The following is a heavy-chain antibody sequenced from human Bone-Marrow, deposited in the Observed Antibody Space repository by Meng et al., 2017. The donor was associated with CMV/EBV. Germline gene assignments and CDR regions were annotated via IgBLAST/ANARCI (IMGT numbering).Heavy chain of an antibody. V-gene: IGHV2-70D*14. D-gene: IGHD6-13*01. CDR1: GFSLTTSGVR. Sequence: SGPTLVKPTQTLILTCTFSGFSLTTSGVRVSWIRQPPGKALEWLGRIDWDDDKFYSTSLKSRLTITKDTSKNQVVLTMTNMDPVDTATYYCAHASSSWYGGYYFDYWGQGTLVTVSS. J-gene: IGHJ4*02. CDR3: AHASSSWYGGYYFDY. CDR2: IDWDDDK.